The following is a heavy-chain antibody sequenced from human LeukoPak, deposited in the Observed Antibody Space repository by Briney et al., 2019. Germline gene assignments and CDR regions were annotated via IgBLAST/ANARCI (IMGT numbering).Heavy chain of an antibody. J-gene: IGHJ4*02. V-gene: IGHV3-21*01. Sequence: KPGGSLRLSCAASGFTFSSYSMNWVRQAPRKGLEWVSSISSSSSYIYYADSVKGRFTISRDNAKNSLYLQMNSLRAEDTAVYYCARALAVAGTKTGTSIDYWGQGTLVTVSS. CDR3: ARALAVAGTKTGTSIDY. D-gene: IGHD6-19*01. CDR1: GFTFSSYS. CDR2: ISSSSSYI.